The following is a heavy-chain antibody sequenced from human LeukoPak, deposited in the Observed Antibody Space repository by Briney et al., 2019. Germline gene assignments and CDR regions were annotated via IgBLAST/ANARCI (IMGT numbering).Heavy chain of an antibody. J-gene: IGHJ6*03. CDR3: ARVGEYYYMDV. V-gene: IGHV3-21*04. Sequence: PGGSLRLSCAASGFTLSSYAMSWVRQAPGKGLEWVSSISSSSSYIYYADSVKGRFTISRDNSKNSLYLQMNSLRAEDTALYYCARVGEYYYMDVWGKGTTVTVSS. CDR2: ISSSSSYI. CDR1: GFTLSSYA.